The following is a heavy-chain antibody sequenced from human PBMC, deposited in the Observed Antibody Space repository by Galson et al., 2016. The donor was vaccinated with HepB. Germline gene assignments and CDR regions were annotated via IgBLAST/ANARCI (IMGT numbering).Heavy chain of an antibody. V-gene: IGHV4-39*01. J-gene: IGHJ4*02. D-gene: IGHD1-7*01. Sequence: SETLSLTCTVSGGSISSRSYYWGWIRQSPGKGLEWIGRVYHSGTTSYNPSLKSRVTISEDTTKRQLSLKLTSVTAADTAVYFCASWSPIGTTPIPFDNGGRGTLVTVSS. CDR2: VYHSGTT. CDR3: ASWSPIGTTPIPFDN. CDR1: GGSISSRSYY.